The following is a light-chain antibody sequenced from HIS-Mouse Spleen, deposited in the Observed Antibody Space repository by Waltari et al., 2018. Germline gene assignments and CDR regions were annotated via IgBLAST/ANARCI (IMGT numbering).Light chain of an antibody. Sequence: AIWMTQSPSLLSASTGDRVTLSCRISQGISSYLAWYQPKPGKAPELLIYAASTLQSGVPSRFSGSGSGTDFTLTISCLQSEDFATYYCQQYYSFPRTFGGGTKVEIK. CDR1: QGISSY. J-gene: IGKJ4*01. CDR2: AAS. V-gene: IGKV1D-8*02. CDR3: QQYYSFPRT.